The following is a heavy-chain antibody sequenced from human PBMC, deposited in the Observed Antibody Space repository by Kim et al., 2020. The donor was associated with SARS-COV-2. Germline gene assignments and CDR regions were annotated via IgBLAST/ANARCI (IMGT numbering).Heavy chain of an antibody. CDR2: ISYDGSNK. CDR3: AKSYYGSGKGTVDY. V-gene: IGHV3-30*18. Sequence: GGSLRLSCAASGFTFSSYGIHWVRQAPGKGLEWVAVISYDGSNKYYADSVKGRFTISRDNSKNTLYLQMNSLRAEDTAVYYCAKSYYGSGKGTVDYWGQG. J-gene: IGHJ4*02. CDR1: GFTFSSYG. D-gene: IGHD3-10*01.